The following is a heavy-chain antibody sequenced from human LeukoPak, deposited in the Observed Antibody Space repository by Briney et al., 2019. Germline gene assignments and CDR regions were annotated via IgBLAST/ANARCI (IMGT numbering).Heavy chain of an antibody. Sequence: GGSLRLSCAASGFTFSDYYMSWIRQAPGKGLEWVSYISSSGSTIYYADSVKGRFTISRDNAKNSLYLQMNSLRAEDTAVYYCARPLSHDSSGCPLGYWGQGTLVTVSS. CDR1: GFTFSDYY. CDR3: ARPLSHDSSGCPLGY. V-gene: IGHV3-11*04. D-gene: IGHD3-22*01. CDR2: ISSSGSTI. J-gene: IGHJ4*02.